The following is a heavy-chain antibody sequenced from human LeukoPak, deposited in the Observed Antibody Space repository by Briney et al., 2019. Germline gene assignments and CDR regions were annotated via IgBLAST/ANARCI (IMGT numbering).Heavy chain of an antibody. Sequence: GGSLRLSCAASGFTFSSYAMSWVRQAPGKGLEWVSAISGSGGSTYYADSVKGRFTISRDNSKNTLYPQMNSLRAEDTAVYYCAKMDTAMVEYFDYWGQGTMVSVCS. V-gene: IGHV3-23*01. D-gene: IGHD5-18*01. J-gene: IGHJ4*02. CDR2: ISGSGGST. CDR1: GFTFSSYA. CDR3: AKMDTAMVEYFDY.